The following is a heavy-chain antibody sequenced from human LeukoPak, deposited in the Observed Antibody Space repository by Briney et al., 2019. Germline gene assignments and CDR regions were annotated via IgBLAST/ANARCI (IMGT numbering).Heavy chain of an antibody. Sequence: GGSLRLSCAASGFTFSSYGMHWVRQAPGKGLEWVAVIWYDGSNKYYADSVKGRFTISRDNSKNTLYLQMNSLRAEDTAVYYCAKSYGRSDYYYYYGMDVWGQGTTVTVSS. V-gene: IGHV3-33*06. CDR2: IWYDGSNK. J-gene: IGHJ6*02. CDR3: AKSYGRSDYYYYYGMDV. CDR1: GFTFSSYG. D-gene: IGHD5-18*01.